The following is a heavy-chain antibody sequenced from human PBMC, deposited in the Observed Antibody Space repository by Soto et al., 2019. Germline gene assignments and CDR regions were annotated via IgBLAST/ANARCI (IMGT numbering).Heavy chain of an antibody. CDR3: ARGQEGIVATH. D-gene: IGHD5-12*01. V-gene: IGHV4-34*01. CDR2: IKDGGST. CDR1: GGSLTGYY. J-gene: IGHJ4*02. Sequence: QVQLQQWGAGLLKTSETRSLTCAVNGGSLTGYYWSWIRQPPGKGLEWIGEIKDGGSTNYSPSLRGRATISSDTSNNQFSLKLNSLTAADTAVYYCARGQEGIVATHWDQGALVTVSS.